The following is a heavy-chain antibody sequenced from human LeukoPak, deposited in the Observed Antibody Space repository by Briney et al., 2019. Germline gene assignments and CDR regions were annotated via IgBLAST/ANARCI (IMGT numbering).Heavy chain of an antibody. D-gene: IGHD4-11*01. CDR1: GGSFSGYY. CDR2: INHSGST. Sequence: PSETLSLTCTVYGGSFSGYYWSWIRQPPGKGLEWIGEINHSGSTNYNPSLKSRVTISVDTSKNQFSLKLSSVTAADTAVHYCARGRAGWTTVTTTPTNWGQGTLVTVSS. J-gene: IGHJ4*02. CDR3: ARGRAGWTTVTTTPTN. V-gene: IGHV4-34*01.